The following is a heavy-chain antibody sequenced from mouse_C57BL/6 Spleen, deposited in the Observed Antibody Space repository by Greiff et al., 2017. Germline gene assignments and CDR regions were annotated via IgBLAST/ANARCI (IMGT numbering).Heavy chain of an antibody. CDR1: GFTFSSYA. CDR3: ARAYYYGSSYVNYAMDY. D-gene: IGHD1-1*01. V-gene: IGHV5-4*03. J-gene: IGHJ4*01. CDR2: ISDGGSYT. Sequence: DVMLVESGGGLVKPGGSLKLSCAASGFTFSSYAMSWVRQTPEKRLEWVATISDGGSYTYYPDNVKGRFTISRDNAKNNLYLQMSHLKSEDTAMYYCARAYYYGSSYVNYAMDYWGQGTSVTVSS.